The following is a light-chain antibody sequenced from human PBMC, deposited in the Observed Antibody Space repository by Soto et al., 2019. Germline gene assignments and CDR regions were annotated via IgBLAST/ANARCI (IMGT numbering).Light chain of an antibody. CDR3: SSYTSSTIL. CDR2: DVS. J-gene: IGLJ2*01. Sequence: QSVLTQPASVSGSPGQSIIISCTGTSSDADAYNYVSWYQHHPGKAPKLLIYDVSNRPSGISNRFSGSKSGNTASLTISGLQPEDEADYFCSSYTSSTILFGGGTQLTVL. CDR1: SSDADAYNY. V-gene: IGLV2-14*03.